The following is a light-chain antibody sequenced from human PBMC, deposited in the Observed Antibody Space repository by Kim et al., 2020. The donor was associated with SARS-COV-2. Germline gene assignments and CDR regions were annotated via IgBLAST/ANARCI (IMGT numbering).Light chain of an antibody. Sequence: GQSVTNTRTGTRSDIGCYNYVSWYFQHPGQAPTVLIYDVTNRPSGVSDRFSGSKSGSTASLTISGLQAEDEADYYCASHSSANTWVFGGGTKVTVL. CDR2: DVT. V-gene: IGLV2-14*03. J-gene: IGLJ3*02. CDR1: RSDIGCYNY. CDR3: ASHSSANTWV.